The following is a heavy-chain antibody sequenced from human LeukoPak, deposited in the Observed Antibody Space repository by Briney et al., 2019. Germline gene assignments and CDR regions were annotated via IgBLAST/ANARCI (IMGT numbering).Heavy chain of an antibody. CDR1: GGSFSGYY. CDR3: ARQYSSGWYKGYFQY. V-gene: IGHV4-34*01. Sequence: SETLSLTCGVNGGSFSGYYWTWIRQPPGKGLEWIGEINHSGSTNYNPSLKIRITISVDTSQKPFSLKLTSVTAADTAVYYCARQYSSGWYKGYFQYWGQGTLVTVSS. D-gene: IGHD6-19*01. CDR2: INHSGST. J-gene: IGHJ1*01.